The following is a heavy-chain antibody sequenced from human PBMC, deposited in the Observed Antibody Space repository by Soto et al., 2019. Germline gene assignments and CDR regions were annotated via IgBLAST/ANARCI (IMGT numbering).Heavy chain of an antibody. D-gene: IGHD3-3*01. J-gene: IGHJ6*02. V-gene: IGHV3-30*18. CDR2: ISYDGSNK. CDR3: AKVLRFLEWLPDYYYYGMDV. CDR1: GFTFSSYG. Sequence: GGSLRLSCAASGFTFSSYGMHWVRQAPGKGLEWVAVISYDGSNKYYADSVKGRFTISRDNSKNTLYLQMNSLRAEDTAVYYCAKVLRFLEWLPDYYYYGMDVWGQGTTVTVSS.